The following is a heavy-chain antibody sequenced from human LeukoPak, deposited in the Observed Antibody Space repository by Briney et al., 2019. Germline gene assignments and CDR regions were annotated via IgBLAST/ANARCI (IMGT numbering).Heavy chain of an antibody. V-gene: IGHV3-11*04. CDR2: ISSSGSTI. CDR3: ARVGVVINSGPYYYYMDV. Sequence: GGSLRLSCAASGFTFSDYYMSWIRQAPGKGLEWVSYISSSGSTIYYADSVKGRFTISRDNAKNSLYLQMNNLRAEDTAVYYCARVGVVINSGPYYYYMDVWGKGTTVTVSS. J-gene: IGHJ6*03. CDR1: GFTFSDYY. D-gene: IGHD3-3*01.